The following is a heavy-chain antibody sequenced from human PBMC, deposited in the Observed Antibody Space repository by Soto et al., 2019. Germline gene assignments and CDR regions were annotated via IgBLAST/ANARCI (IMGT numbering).Heavy chain of an antibody. Sequence: GGSLRLSCAASGFTFSSYAMSWVRQAPGKGLEWVSAISGSGGSTYYADSVKGRFTISRDNSKNTLYLQMNSLRAEDTAVYYCAKSEDYYDSSGYLFAFDIWGQGTMVTVSS. D-gene: IGHD3-22*01. CDR1: GFTFSSYA. CDR2: ISGSGGST. CDR3: AKSEDYYDSSGYLFAFDI. V-gene: IGHV3-23*01. J-gene: IGHJ3*02.